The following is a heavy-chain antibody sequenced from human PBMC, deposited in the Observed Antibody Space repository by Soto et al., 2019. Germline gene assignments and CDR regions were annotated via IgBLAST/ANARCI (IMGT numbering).Heavy chain of an antibody. CDR3: ARRTAAGGMDV. V-gene: IGHV4-34*01. CDR2: INHSGST. Sequence: PSETLSLTCAVYGGPFSCYYWSWIRQPPGKGLEWIGEINHSGSTNYNPSLKSRVTISVDTSKNQFSLKLSSVTAADTAVYYCARRTAAGGMDVWGQGTTVTVSS. J-gene: IGHJ6*02. CDR1: GGPFSCYY. D-gene: IGHD6-13*01.